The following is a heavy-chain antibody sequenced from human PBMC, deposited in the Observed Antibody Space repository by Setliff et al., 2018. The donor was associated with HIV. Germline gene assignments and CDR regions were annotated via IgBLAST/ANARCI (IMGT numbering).Heavy chain of an antibody. Sequence: LSLTCTVSGASVNSNNYYWGWIRQPPGKGLEWIASIYYSGTTYYNPSLKSRVTISVDTSKNQFSLKLSSVTAADTAVYYCAGLSLSLVRGIINSGDRFFDYWGQGSLVTVSS. V-gene: IGHV4-39*01. J-gene: IGHJ4*02. CDR3: AGLSLSLVRGIINSGDRFFDY. CDR2: IYYSGTT. CDR1: GASVNSNNYY. D-gene: IGHD3-10*01.